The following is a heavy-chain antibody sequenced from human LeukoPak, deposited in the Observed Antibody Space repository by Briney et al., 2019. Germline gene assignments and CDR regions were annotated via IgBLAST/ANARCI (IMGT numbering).Heavy chain of an antibody. J-gene: IGHJ4*02. D-gene: IGHD3-16*02. CDR3: ARGPFIIPDY. CDR2: ISSSSSYI. Sequence: GGSLRLSCAASGFTFSIYSMNWVRQAPGKGLEWVSSISSSSSYIYYADSVKGRFTISRDNAKNSLYLQMNSLRAEDTAVYYCARGPFIIPDYWGQGTLVTVSS. V-gene: IGHV3-21*01. CDR1: GFTFSIYS.